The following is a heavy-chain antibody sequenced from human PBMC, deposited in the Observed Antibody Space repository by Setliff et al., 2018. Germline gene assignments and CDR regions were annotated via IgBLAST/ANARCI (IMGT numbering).Heavy chain of an antibody. V-gene: IGHV1-18*01. J-gene: IGHJ4*02. Sequence: EASVKVSCKASGYTFTSYGISWVRQAPGQGLEWMGWISAYNGNTNYAQKFQGRVIMTRNTSISTAYLELNTLRSDDTAVYYCTRARDRSGYWDFDYWGQGTLVTVSS. D-gene: IGHD3-3*01. CDR3: TRARDRSGYWDFDY. CDR1: GYTFTSYG. CDR2: ISAYNGNT.